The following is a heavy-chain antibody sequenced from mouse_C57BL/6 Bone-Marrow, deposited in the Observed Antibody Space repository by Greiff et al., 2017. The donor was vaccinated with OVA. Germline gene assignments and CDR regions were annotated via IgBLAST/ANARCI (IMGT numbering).Heavy chain of an antibody. J-gene: IGHJ2*01. D-gene: IGHD1-1*01. V-gene: IGHV1-72*01. Sequence: VPLPPPLSSLFPPCSSFPLSFPASGYTFTRSFMHFFKQRPGRGLEWIGRIAPNSGGTKYNEKFKSKATLTVDKPASTAYMQLSSLTSEDSAVYYCASFTTVVPFDYWGQGTTLTVSS. CDR1: GYTFTRSF. CDR3: ASFTTVVPFDY. CDR2: IAPNSGGT.